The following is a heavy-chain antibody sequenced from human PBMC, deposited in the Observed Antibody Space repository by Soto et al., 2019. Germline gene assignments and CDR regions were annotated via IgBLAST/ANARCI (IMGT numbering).Heavy chain of an antibody. D-gene: IGHD2-2*01. Sequence: LRLSCAASGFTFSSYWMSWVRQAPGKGLEWVANIKQDGSEKYYVDSVKGRFTISRDNAKNSLYLQMNSLRAEDTAVYYCARDPNIVLVTAALSSYYYYYGMEVWGQGTTVPGS. CDR2: IKQDGSEK. J-gene: IGHJ6*02. CDR3: ARDPNIVLVTAALSSYYYYYGMEV. CDR1: GFTFSSYW. V-gene: IGHV3-7*01.